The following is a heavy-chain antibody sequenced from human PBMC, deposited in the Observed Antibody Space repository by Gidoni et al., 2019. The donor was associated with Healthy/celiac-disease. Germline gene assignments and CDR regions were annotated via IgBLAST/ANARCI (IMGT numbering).Heavy chain of an antibody. V-gene: IGHV1-2*02. Sequence: QVQLVQSGAEVKKPVASVKVSCKASGYTFTGNSLHWVRRAPGQGLEWMGWIHPNSGGTNYAQKFQGRVTMTRDTSISTAYMELSRLRSDDTAVYYCARGTSSSDAFDIWGQGTMVTVSS. CDR2: IHPNSGGT. J-gene: IGHJ3*02. D-gene: IGHD6-6*01. CDR3: ARGTSSSDAFDI. CDR1: GYTFTGNS.